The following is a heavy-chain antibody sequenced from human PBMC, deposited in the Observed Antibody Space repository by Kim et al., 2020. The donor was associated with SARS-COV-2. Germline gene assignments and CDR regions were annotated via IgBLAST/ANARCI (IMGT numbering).Heavy chain of an antibody. CDR2: IIPIFGTA. V-gene: IGHV1-69*13. CDR3: ARATFGELLFLKVHGDAFDI. J-gene: IGHJ3*02. CDR1: GGTFSSYA. Sequence: SVKVSCKASGGTFSSYAISWVRQAPGQGLEWMGGIIPIFGTANYAQKFQGRVTITADESTSTAYMELSSLRSEDTAVYYCARATFGELLFLKVHGDAFDIWGQGTMVTVSS. D-gene: IGHD3-10*01.